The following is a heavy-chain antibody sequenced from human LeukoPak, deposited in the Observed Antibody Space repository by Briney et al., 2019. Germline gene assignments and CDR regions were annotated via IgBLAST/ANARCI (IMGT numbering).Heavy chain of an antibody. Sequence: PGGSLRLSCAASGFTFSNYVMSWVRQAPGKGLEWVSSISDNGATTYYADSVKGRFTISRDNSKNTLDLQMNSLRGEDTAVYYCAKMWGDGAFDSWGQGTLVTVSS. CDR3: AKMWGDGAFDS. D-gene: IGHD3-10*01. CDR1: GFTFSNYV. CDR2: ISDNGATT. V-gene: IGHV3-23*01. J-gene: IGHJ4*02.